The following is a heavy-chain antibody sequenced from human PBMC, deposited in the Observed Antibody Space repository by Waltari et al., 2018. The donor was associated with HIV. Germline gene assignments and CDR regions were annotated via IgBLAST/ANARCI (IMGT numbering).Heavy chain of an antibody. CDR3: AREGRTPTSFGGVTTQGDGFDP. D-gene: IGHD3-3*01. J-gene: IGHJ5*02. V-gene: IGHV1-8*01. Sequence: QVQLVQSGAEVKKPGASVKVSCKASGYTFTSYDINWVRQATGQGLEWMGGMTPNTGNTGYRHKLPGTVDMTRYTSRRTAYMELSSLRSEHTVVYYCAREGRTPTSFGGVTTQGDGFDPWGQGTLVTVSS. CDR1: GYTFTSYD. CDR2: MTPNTGNT.